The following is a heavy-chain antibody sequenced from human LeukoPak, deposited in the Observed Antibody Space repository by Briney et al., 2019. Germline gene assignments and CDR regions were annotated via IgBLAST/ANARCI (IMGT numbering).Heavy chain of an antibody. V-gene: IGHV4-39*07. Sequence: SETLSLTCTVSGGSISSSSYYWGWIRQPPGKGLEWIGSIYYSGSTYYNPSLKSRVTISVDTSKNQFSLKLSSVTAADTAVYYCARDFPTEAAAGITGVDYWGQGTLVTVSS. CDR1: GGSISSSSYY. CDR2: IYYSGST. D-gene: IGHD6-13*01. CDR3: ARDFPTEAAAGITGVDY. J-gene: IGHJ4*02.